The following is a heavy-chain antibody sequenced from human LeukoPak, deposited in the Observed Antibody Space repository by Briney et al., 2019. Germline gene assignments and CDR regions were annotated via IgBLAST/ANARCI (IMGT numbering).Heavy chain of an antibody. CDR1: GFTFSSYE. CDR3: ARVGYSYGTSFDY. CDR2: IVGSGSTI. J-gene: IGHJ4*02. V-gene: IGHV3-48*03. Sequence: GGSLRLSCAASGFTFSSYEMNCVRQAPGKGLEWVSYIVGSGSTINYAHSVKGRFTISRDNAKNSLFLQMNSLRAEDTAIYYCARVGYSYGTSFDYWGQGTLVTVSS. D-gene: IGHD5-18*01.